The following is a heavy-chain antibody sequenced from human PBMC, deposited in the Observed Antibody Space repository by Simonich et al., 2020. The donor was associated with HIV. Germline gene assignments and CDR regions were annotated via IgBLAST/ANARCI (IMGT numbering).Heavy chain of an antibody. V-gene: IGHV1-24*01. Sequence: QVQLVQSGAEVKKPGASVKVSCKVSGYTLTALSMHWVRQAPGKGVEWKGGCNPEVGETKYEQEFQGRGTLTEDTSTDTAYMELSSLRSEDTAVYYCATWEIKDNVLTGYTYWYFDLWGRGTLVTVSS. J-gene: IGHJ2*01. CDR3: ATWEIKDNVLTGYTYWYFDL. CDR1: GYTLTALS. CDR2: CNPEVGET. D-gene: IGHD3-9*01.